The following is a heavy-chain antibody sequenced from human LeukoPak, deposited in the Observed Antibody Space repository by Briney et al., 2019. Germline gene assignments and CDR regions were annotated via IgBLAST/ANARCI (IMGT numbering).Heavy chain of an antibody. D-gene: IGHD3-10*01. CDR1: GGSFSGYF. V-gene: IGHV4-34*01. Sequence: SETLSLTCAVYGGSFSGYFCWIRQSPGKGLEWIGEINHRGVTNYRPSLGGRVSIFTDRSLNQFSLRLASVTAADTGTYYCASGPGTSVIRGVSPKYWGQGTPVTVSS. CDR2: INHRGVT. CDR3: ASGPGTSVIRGVSPKY. J-gene: IGHJ4*02.